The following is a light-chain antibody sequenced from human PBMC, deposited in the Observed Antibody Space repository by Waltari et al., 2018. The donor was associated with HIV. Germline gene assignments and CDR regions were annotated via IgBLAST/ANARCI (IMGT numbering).Light chain of an antibody. CDR3: GTWDSSLSAV. CDR2: GNN. Sequence: QSVLTQPPSVSAAPGQPVTIPCSGSSSNIGSHEVSWYQQLPGTAPKLLIYGNNKLPSGTPDRFSGSKSGTSATLGITGLQTGDEADYYCGTWDSSLSAVFGGGTKLTVL. V-gene: IGLV1-51*01. CDR1: SSNIGSHE. J-gene: IGLJ3*02.